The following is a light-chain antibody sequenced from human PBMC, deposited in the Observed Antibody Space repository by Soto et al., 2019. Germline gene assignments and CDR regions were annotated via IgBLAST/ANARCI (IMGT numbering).Light chain of an antibody. Sequence: QSAVTQPASVSGSPGQSITISCTGTSSGVGGYNYVSWYQQHPGKAPKLMIYEVSNRPSGVSNRFSGSKSGNTASLTISGLQTEDEADYYCSSYTSSSTLVFGTGTKVTVL. J-gene: IGLJ1*01. CDR1: SSGVGGYNY. CDR2: EVS. CDR3: SSYTSSSTLV. V-gene: IGLV2-14*01.